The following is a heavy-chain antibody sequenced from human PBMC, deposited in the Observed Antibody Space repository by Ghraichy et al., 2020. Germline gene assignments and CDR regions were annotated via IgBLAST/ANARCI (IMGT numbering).Heavy chain of an antibody. D-gene: IGHD6-19*01. CDR3: ARVVGGWLPIDY. V-gene: IGHV1-18*04. CDR1: GFTFTTYG. Sequence: ASVKVSCKTSGFTFTTYGFTWVRQAPGQGLEWMGWISSNKGKTNYGRKFQDRMTVTTDASTRTVYMELRGLRSDDTAVYYCARVVGGWLPIDYWGQGTLVPVSS. J-gene: IGHJ4*02. CDR2: ISSNKGKT.